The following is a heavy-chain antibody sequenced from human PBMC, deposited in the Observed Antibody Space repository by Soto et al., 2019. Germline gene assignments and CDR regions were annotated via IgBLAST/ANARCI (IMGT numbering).Heavy chain of an antibody. CDR1: GFTFSNYG. D-gene: IGHD3-10*01. CDR2: IWYDASNQ. CDR3: ARASGRGWAFGFDV. V-gene: IGHV3-33*01. J-gene: IGHJ3*01. Sequence: QVQLVESGGGVVQPGRSLRLSCAASGFTFSNYGMHWVRQAPGKGLEWVALIWYDASNQYYADSVKGRFTISRDNSKNTVYLQLNNLRAEDTAVYYCARASGRGWAFGFDVWGQGTMVTVSS.